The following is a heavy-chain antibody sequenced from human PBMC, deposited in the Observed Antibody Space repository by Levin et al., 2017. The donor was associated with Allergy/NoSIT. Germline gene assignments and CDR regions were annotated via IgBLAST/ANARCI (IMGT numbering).Heavy chain of an antibody. D-gene: IGHD4-23*01. CDR1: GFTFSSYS. J-gene: IGHJ4*02. CDR3: ARGRATVVTPGYD. CDR2: ISSSSSTI. Sequence: LSLTCAASGFTFSSYSMNWVRQAPGKGLEWVSYISSSSSTIYYADSVKGRFTISRDNAKNSLYLQMNSLRDEDTAVYYCARGRATVVTPGYDWGQGTLVTVSS. V-gene: IGHV3-48*02.